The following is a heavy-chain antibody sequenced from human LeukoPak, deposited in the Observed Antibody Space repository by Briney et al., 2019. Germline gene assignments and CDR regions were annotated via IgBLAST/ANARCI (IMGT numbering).Heavy chain of an antibody. Sequence: SETLSLTCTVSGGSLSSYYWSWIRQPPGKGLERMGYIYYSGSTNYNPSLKSRVTISVDTSKNQFSLKLSSVTAADTAVYYCARTPNYGDYVWFYDYWGQGTLVTVSS. V-gene: IGHV4-59*01. CDR3: ARTPNYGDYVWFYDY. D-gene: IGHD4-17*01. CDR2: IYYSGST. CDR1: GGSLSSYY. J-gene: IGHJ4*02.